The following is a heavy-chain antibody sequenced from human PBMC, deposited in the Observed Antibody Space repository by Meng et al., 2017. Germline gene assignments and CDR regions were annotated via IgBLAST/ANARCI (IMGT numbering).Heavy chain of an antibody. D-gene: IGHD5-24*01. Sequence: ASVKVSCKASGYTFTGYYMHWVRQAPGQGLEWMGWINPNSGGTNYAQNFQGRVTMTRDTSISTAYMELSRLRSDDTAVYYCARADARWLQFQPPLDWGQGTLVTVSS. CDR1: GYTFTGYY. V-gene: IGHV1-2*02. CDR3: ARADARWLQFQPPLD. CDR2: INPNSGGT. J-gene: IGHJ4*02.